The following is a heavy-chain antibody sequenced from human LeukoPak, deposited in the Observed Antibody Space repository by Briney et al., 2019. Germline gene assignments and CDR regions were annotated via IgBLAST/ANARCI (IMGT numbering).Heavy chain of an antibody. Sequence: QAGGSLRLSCAASRFILSNAYIMWVRQAPGKGLEWVSAISGSGDSTYYADSVKGRFTISRDNSKNTLYLQMNSLRAEDTAVYYCAKDQGFHFDYWGQGTLVTVSS. CDR2: ISGSGDST. J-gene: IGHJ4*02. D-gene: IGHD2-21*01. CDR3: AKDQGFHFDY. CDR1: RFILSNAY. V-gene: IGHV3-23*01.